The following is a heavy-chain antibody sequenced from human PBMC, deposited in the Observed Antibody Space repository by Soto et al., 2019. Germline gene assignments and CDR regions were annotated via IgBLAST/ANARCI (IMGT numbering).Heavy chain of an antibody. CDR2: ISGSGGST. D-gene: IGHD2-8*01. CDR1: GFTFSSYA. J-gene: IGHJ5*02. CDR3: AKDGLLCEAEYCTNGGRGYGGDNWFDP. V-gene: IGHV3-23*01. Sequence: GGSLRLSCAASGFTFSSYAMSWVRQAPGKGLEWVSAISGSGGSTYYADSVKGRFTISRDNSKNTLYLQMNSLRAEDTAVYYCAKDGLLCEAEYCTNGGRGYGGDNWFDPWGQGTLVTVS.